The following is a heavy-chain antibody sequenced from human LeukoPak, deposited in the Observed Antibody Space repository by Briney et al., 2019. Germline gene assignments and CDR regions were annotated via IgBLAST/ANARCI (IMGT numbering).Heavy chain of an antibody. V-gene: IGHV3-23*01. J-gene: IGHJ4*02. Sequence: GGSLTLSCAASGLTFSSYAMSWVRQAPGKGLEWVSAISGSGGSTYYGDPVKGRFTISRDNSKNTVYLQRKRLSAEDTAVYYCAKGGLLWFGKARPTHFDYWGQGTLVTVSS. CDR1: GLTFSSYA. D-gene: IGHD3-10*01. CDR2: ISGSGGST. CDR3: AKGGLLWFGKARPTHFDY.